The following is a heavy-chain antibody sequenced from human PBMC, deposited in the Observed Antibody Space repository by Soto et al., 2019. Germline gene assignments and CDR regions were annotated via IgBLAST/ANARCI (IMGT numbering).Heavy chain of an antibody. CDR3: ARVQWLDSHI. V-gene: IGHV3-21*02. D-gene: IGHD6-19*01. J-gene: IGHJ3*02. CDR2: ITTSSTSI. Sequence: EVQLVESGGGLVKPGGSLRLSCIASGFTFSSYSMNWVRQAPGKGLEWVSSITTSSTSIYYADSVKGRFTISRDNAKNSLFLHMNSLRVEDTAVYYCARVQWLDSHIWGQGTMVTVSS. CDR1: GFTFSSYS.